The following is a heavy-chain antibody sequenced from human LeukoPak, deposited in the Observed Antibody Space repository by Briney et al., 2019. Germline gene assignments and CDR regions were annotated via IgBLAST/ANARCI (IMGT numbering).Heavy chain of an antibody. J-gene: IGHJ4*02. V-gene: IGHV3-21*06. CDR2: MSSGRRYI. CDR3: ARDRPTSASRIFVVH. Sequence: PGGSLRPSCTASGFTFTTYAMTWVRQAPGKGLQWISSMSSGRRYIYYADSVRGRFTISRDNTRNSLYLAMNNLRAEDTAIYYCARDRPTSASRIFVVHWGQGTPVTVSS. D-gene: IGHD2-15*01. CDR1: GFTFTTYA.